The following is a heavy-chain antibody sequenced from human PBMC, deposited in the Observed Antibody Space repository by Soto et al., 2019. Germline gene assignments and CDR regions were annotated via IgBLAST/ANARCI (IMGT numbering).Heavy chain of an antibody. Sequence: QITLKESGPTLVKPTQTLTLTCTFSGFSLSSSGVGVGWIRQPPGKALEWLTFSYWDDDKRYSPSLKSRLTITMDTAKNPVVLTLTNMDPVDTATYYCARLVVAVITYYFDSWGQGTLLTVSS. D-gene: IGHD2-15*01. CDR1: GFSLSSSGVG. CDR2: SYWDDDK. CDR3: ARLVVAVITYYFDS. J-gene: IGHJ4*02. V-gene: IGHV2-5*02.